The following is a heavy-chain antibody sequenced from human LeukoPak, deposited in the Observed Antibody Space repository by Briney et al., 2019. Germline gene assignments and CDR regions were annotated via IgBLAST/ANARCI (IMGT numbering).Heavy chain of an antibody. D-gene: IGHD1-1*01. CDR1: GFTFSNAW. CDR2: IKSKTDGGTT. V-gene: IGHV3-15*01. CDR3: TTERTVGDLFDS. Sequence: GGSHSLTCAASGFTFSNAWMSWVRQAPGKGLEWVGRIKSKTDGGTTDYAAPVKGRFTISRDDSKNTLYLQMNSLKTEDTAVYYCTTERTVGDLFDSWGQRTLVTVSS. J-gene: IGHJ4*02.